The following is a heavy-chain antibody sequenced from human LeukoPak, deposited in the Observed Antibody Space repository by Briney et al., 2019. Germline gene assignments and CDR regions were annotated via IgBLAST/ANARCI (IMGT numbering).Heavy chain of an antibody. D-gene: IGHD2-2*01. J-gene: IGHJ4*02. Sequence: SETLSLTGTVSGCSISSYYWSWIRQPPGKGLEWIGYIYYSGSTNYNPSLKSRVTISVDTSKNQFSLKLSSVTAADTAVYYCAAGTAAPYYWGEGTLVTVSS. CDR2: IYYSGST. CDR1: GCSISSYY. V-gene: IGHV4-59*01. CDR3: AAGTAAPYY.